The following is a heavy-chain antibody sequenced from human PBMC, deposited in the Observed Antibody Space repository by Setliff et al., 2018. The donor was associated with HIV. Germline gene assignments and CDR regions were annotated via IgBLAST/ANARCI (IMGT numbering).Heavy chain of an antibody. CDR1: GFTFSDYW. CDR3: ATDNGPSYSMDI. V-gene: IGHV3-7*03. CDR2: IKQDGTDK. D-gene: IGHD2-21*01. J-gene: IGHJ6*02. Sequence: TGGSLRLSCAASGFTFSDYWMSWVRQAPGKGLEWVANIKQDGTDKYYVDSVRGRFTISRDDSKNTLYLQMNSLKTDDTGVYFCATDNGPSYSMDIWGQGTTVTVSS.